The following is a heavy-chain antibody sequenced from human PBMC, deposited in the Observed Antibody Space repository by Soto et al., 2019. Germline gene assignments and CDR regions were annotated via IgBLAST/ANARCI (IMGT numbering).Heavy chain of an antibody. Sequence: SETLSLTCTVSGGSISSGGYYWSWIRQHPGKGLEWIEYIYYSGSTYYNPSLKSRVTISVDTSKNQFSLKLSSVTAADTAVYYCARGGSVYYDTGYYFDYWGQGTLVTVSS. D-gene: IGHD3-22*01. CDR1: GGSISSGGYY. CDR2: IYYSGST. V-gene: IGHV4-31*02. J-gene: IGHJ4*02. CDR3: ARGGSVYYDTGYYFDY.